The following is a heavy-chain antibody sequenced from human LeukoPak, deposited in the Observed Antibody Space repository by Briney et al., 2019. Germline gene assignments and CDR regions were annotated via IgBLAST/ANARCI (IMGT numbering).Heavy chain of an antibody. CDR3: AKDYGFYAAAAGPLHDY. D-gene: IGHD6-13*01. CDR2: IYSGGDT. CDR1: GFTVSSNY. Sequence: HPGGSLRLSCAASGFTVSSNYMSWVRQAPGKGLEWVSVIYSGGDTYYADSVKGRFTISRDSSKNTLFLQMNSLRAEDTAMYYCAKDYGFYAAAAGPLHDYWGQGTLVTVSS. J-gene: IGHJ4*02. V-gene: IGHV3-66*01.